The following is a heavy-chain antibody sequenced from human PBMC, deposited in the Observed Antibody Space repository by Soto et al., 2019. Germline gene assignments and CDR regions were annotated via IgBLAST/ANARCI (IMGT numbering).Heavy chain of an antibody. Sequence: SVKVSCKASGGTFSSYAISWVRQAPGQGLEWMGGIIPIFGTANYAQKFQGRVTITADESTSTAYMELSSLRSEDTAVYYCARPIKYDSSGARGWFDPWGQGTLVTVSS. V-gene: IGHV1-69*13. D-gene: IGHD3-22*01. CDR2: IIPIFGTA. CDR1: GGTFSSYA. J-gene: IGHJ5*02. CDR3: ARPIKYDSSGARGWFDP.